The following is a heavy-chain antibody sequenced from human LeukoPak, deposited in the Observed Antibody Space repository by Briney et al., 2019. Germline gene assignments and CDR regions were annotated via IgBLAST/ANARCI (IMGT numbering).Heavy chain of an antibody. CDR1: GGSITSTNY. J-gene: IGHJ4*02. Sequence: DPSETLSLTCGVSGGSITSTNYWTSVRQHPGKGLEWIGEVNLQGSTNYNPSLMGRVAISVDMSENHISLQLTSVTAADTAVYYCAREGGPYRPLDYSGQGTLVTVPS. V-gene: IGHV4-4*02. CDR2: VNLQGST. CDR3: AREGGPYRPLDY.